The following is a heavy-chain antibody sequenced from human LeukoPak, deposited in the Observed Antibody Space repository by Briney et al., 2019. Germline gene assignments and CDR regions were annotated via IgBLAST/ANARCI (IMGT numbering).Heavy chain of an antibody. CDR2: IYSGGGT. D-gene: IGHD3-16*01. V-gene: IGHV3-53*01. CDR3: ARGGNGPFDY. J-gene: IGHJ4*02. Sequence: GGSLRLSCAASGFTVSSNYMSWVRQAPGKGLEWVSIIYSGGGTYYADSVKGRFTISRDNSKNTLYLQINSLRAEDTAAYYCARGGNGPFDYWGQGTLVTVSS. CDR1: GFTVSSNY.